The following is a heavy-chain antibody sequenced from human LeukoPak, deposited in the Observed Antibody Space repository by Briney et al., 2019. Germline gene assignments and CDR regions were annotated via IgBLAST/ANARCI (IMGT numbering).Heavy chain of an antibody. J-gene: IGHJ5*02. V-gene: IGHV4-34*01. CDR1: GGSFTSYY. Sequence: SETLSLTCAVYGGSFTSYYWSWIRQPPGKGLEWIGEISHTGHTNYNPSLKSRVTMSVETSKNQLSLILTSVTAADTAVYYCARDPGYSSGWNWFDPWGQGTLVTVSS. CDR2: ISHTGHT. D-gene: IGHD6-19*01. CDR3: ARDPGYSSGWNWFDP.